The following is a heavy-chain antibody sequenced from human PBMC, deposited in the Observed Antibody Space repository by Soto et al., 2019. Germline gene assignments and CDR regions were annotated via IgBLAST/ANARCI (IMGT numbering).Heavy chain of an antibody. V-gene: IGHV1-18*01. CDR2: ISAYNGNT. D-gene: IGHD2-15*01. CDR3: AREMGCCSGGSCYSPSAFDI. J-gene: IGHJ3*02. Sequence: ASVKVSCKASGYTFTSYGISWVRQAPGQGLEWMGWISAYNGNTNYAQKLQGRVTMTTDTSTSTAYMELRSLRSDDTAVYYCAREMGCCSGGSCYSPSAFDIWGQGTMVTVSS. CDR1: GYTFTSYG.